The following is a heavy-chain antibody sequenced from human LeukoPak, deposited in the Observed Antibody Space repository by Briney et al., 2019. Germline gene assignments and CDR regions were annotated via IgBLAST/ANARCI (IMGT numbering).Heavy chain of an antibody. Sequence: GGSLRLSCAASGFSFSSYDMHWVRQAPGKGLEWVAFIRYDGSNKYYAGSVKGRFTISRDNSKNTLYLQMNSLRAEDTAVYYCARGVGAGRFDYWGQGTLVTVSS. CDR1: GFSFSSYD. CDR3: ARGVGAGRFDY. V-gene: IGHV3-30*02. D-gene: IGHD1-26*01. J-gene: IGHJ4*02. CDR2: IRYDGSNK.